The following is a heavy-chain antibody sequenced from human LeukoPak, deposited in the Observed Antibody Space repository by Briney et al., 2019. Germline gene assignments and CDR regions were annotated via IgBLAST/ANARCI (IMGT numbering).Heavy chain of an antibody. V-gene: IGHV4-34*01. Sequence: SETLSLTCAVYGGSFSGYYWSWIRQPPGKGLEWIGEINHSGSTNYNPSLKSRVTISVDTSKNQFSLKLSSVTAADTAVYYCVKTRDGYSSSWFPMSYFDYWGQGTLVTVSS. CDR2: INHSGST. J-gene: IGHJ4*02. CDR3: VKTRDGYSSSWFPMSYFDY. D-gene: IGHD6-13*01. CDR1: GGSFSGYY.